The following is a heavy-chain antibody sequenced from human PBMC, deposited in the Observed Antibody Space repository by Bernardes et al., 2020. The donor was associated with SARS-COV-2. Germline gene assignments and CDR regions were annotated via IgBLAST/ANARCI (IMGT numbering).Heavy chain of an antibody. CDR1: GFTFSSYV. CDR3: ARRITIFGVVIYYYMDV. J-gene: IGHJ6*03. Sequence: GGSLRLSCAASGFTFSSYVMRWVRQAPGKGLEWVSSINENGDNTYYAGSVKGRFTVSRDNSKNTLFLQMNGLRAEDTAVYYCARRITIFGVVIYYYMDVWGKGTTVTVSS. V-gene: IGHV3-23*01. D-gene: IGHD3-3*01. CDR2: INENGDNT.